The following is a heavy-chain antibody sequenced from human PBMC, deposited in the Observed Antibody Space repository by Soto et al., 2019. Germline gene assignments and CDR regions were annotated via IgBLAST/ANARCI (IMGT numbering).Heavy chain of an antibody. V-gene: IGHV3-21*01. J-gene: IGHJ2*01. CDR3: ARIWERYWCLDL. CDR2: ISSSSSYT. Sequence: EVQLVESGGGLVKPGGSLRLSCAASGFTFSNYNMNWVRQAPGKGLEWVSSISSSSSYTYYADSVKGRFTISRDNDKNSMYLQRNSLRAEDTAVYYCARIWERYWCLDLWGRGTLVSVSS. D-gene: IGHD1-26*01. CDR1: GFTFSNYN.